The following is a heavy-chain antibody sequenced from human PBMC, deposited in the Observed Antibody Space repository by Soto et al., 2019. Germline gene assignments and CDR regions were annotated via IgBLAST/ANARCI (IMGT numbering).Heavy chain of an antibody. Sequence: GGSLRLSCAASGFTFSSYAMHWVRQAPGKGLEYVSAISSNGGSTYYANSVKGRFTISRDNSKNTLYLQMGSLRAEDMAVYYCARDLTKYYDFWSGYVDYWGQGTLVTVSS. CDR2: ISSNGGST. CDR1: GFTFSSYA. V-gene: IGHV3-64*01. CDR3: ARDLTKYYDFWSGYVDY. J-gene: IGHJ4*02. D-gene: IGHD3-3*01.